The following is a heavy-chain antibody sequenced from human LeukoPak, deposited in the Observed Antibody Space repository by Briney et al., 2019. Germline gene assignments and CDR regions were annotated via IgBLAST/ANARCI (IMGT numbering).Heavy chain of an antibody. V-gene: IGHV1-2*02. CDR2: INPKTGGA. D-gene: IGHD6-19*01. J-gene: IGHJ4*02. CDR3: ARSSGFSRFDY. Sequence: ASVKVSCKASGYTFIDYYMHWVRQAPGQGLEWMGWINPKTGGARCSQKFQGRVTMTSDRSISTAYLEVTGLESDDTAVYYCARSSGFSRFDYWGQGALVTVSS. CDR1: GYTFIDYY.